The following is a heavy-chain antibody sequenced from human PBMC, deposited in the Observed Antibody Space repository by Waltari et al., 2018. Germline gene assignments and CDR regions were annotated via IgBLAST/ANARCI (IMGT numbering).Heavy chain of an antibody. V-gene: IGHV4-39*01. J-gene: IGHJ1*01. D-gene: IGHD4-17*01. CDR1: GGSIRSNYN. CDR3: GRIAFGDDGGYFQY. CDR2: MQYRGST. Sequence: QVQLQESGPGLVKPSETLSLTCTVSGGSIRSNYNWGWIRPPPGKGLEWMGNMQYRGSTFYNPSLESRVTISLDTSRNQFSLRLSSVYAADTAVYFCGRIAFGDDGGYFQYWGQGTLVTVSS.